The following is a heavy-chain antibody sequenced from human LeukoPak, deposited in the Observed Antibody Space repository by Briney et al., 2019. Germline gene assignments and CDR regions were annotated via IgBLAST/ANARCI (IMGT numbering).Heavy chain of an antibody. V-gene: IGHV3-53*01. D-gene: IGHD4-17*01. CDR3: AREGGGDYGDYLRY. Sequence: PGGPLSLPCAASGFTFGTYWMNWVRQSSGKGLEWVSVIYSGGDTYSADSVKGRFTISRDNSKNTVYLQMNSLRAEDTAVYYCAREGGGDYGDYLRYWGQGTLVTVSS. CDR2: IYSGGDT. J-gene: IGHJ4*02. CDR1: GFTFGTYW.